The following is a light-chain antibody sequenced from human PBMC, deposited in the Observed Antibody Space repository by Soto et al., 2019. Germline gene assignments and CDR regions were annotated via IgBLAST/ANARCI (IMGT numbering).Light chain of an antibody. CDR3: QQYGSSHLWT. V-gene: IGKV3-20*01. CDR2: GAS. J-gene: IGKJ1*01. CDR1: QSVSSSY. Sequence: EIVLTQSPGTLSLSPGERATLSCRASQSVSSSYLAWYQQKPGQAPRLLIYGASSRATGIPGRFSGSGSGTDFTLTISRLEPEDFAVYYCQQYGSSHLWTFGQGTKVDIK.